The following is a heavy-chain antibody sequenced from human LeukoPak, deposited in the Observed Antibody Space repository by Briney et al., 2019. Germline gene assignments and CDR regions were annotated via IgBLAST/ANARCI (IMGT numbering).Heavy chain of an antibody. Sequence: SETLSLTCTVSGNSIISGYYWGWIRQSPGKGLEWIGSMYHSGSTYYNPSLKSRVTISVDTSKNQFSLKLSSVTAADTAVYYCARDSSSSWYGRAPLDYWGQGTLATVSS. CDR1: GNSIISGYY. V-gene: IGHV4-38-2*02. CDR3: ARDSSSSWYGRAPLDY. J-gene: IGHJ4*02. D-gene: IGHD6-13*01. CDR2: MYHSGST.